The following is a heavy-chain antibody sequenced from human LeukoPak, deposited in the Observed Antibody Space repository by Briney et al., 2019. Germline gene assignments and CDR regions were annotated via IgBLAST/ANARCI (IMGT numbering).Heavy chain of an antibody. D-gene: IGHD5-24*01. J-gene: IGHJ6*03. CDR2: MNPNSGNT. CDR1: GYTFTSYD. Sequence: GASVKVSCKASGYTFTSYDINWVRQATGQGLEWMGWMNPNSGNTGCAQKFQGRVTMTRNASISTAYMELSSLRSEDTAVYYCARGSLTVSRGWLQFRHYYMDVWGKGTTVTVSS. CDR3: ARGSLTVSRGWLQFRHYYMDV. V-gene: IGHV1-8*01.